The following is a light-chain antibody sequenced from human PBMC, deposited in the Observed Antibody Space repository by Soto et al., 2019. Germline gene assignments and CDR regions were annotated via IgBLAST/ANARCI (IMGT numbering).Light chain of an antibody. CDR1: QSIGDN. CDR3: QQGYSTPLT. CDR2: AAS. Sequence: DIQMTQSPSSLSASVGDRVTITCRASQSIGDNLNWYQQKPEKAPKLLIYAASSLQSGVPSRFSGSGSGTDFTLTISSLQPEDFAIYYCQQGYSTPLTFGGGTKVEIK. V-gene: IGKV1-39*01. J-gene: IGKJ4*01.